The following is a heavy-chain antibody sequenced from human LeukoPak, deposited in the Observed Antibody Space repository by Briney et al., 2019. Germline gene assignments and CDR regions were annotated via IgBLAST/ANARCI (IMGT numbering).Heavy chain of an antibody. CDR3: AKAITMVRGVPYYYYYYMDV. CDR1: GYTFTGYY. V-gene: IGHV1-2*02. CDR2: INPNSGGT. D-gene: IGHD3-10*01. J-gene: IGHJ6*03. Sequence: ASVKVSCKASGYTFTGYYMHWVRQAPGQGLEWMGWINPNSGGTNYAQKFQGRVTMTRDTSISTAYMELSRLSSDDTAVYYCAKAITMVRGVPYYYYYYMDVWGKGTTVTVSS.